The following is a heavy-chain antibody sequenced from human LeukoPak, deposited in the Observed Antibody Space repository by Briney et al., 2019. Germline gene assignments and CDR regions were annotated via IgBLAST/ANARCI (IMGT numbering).Heavy chain of an antibody. CDR1: GFTVSSNY. CDR3: ATTKTSGFLDY. D-gene: IGHD3-10*01. J-gene: IGHJ4*02. Sequence: GGSLRLSCAASGFTVSSNYMSWVRQAPGKGLEWVSVIYSGGSTYYADSVKGRFTIPRDNSKNTLYLQMNSLRAEDMAVYYCATTKTSGFLDYWGQGTLVTVSS. CDR2: IYSGGST. V-gene: IGHV3-53*01.